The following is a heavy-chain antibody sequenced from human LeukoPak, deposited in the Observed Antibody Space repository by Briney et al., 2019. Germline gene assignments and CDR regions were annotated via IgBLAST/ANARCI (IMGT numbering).Heavy chain of an antibody. CDR2: ISGSGGST. D-gene: IGHD5-18*01. V-gene: IGHV3-23*01. J-gene: IGHJ4*02. Sequence: TGGSLRLSCAASGFTFSSYAMSWFRQAPGKGLEWVSAISGSGGSTYYADSVKGRFTISRDNSKNTLYLQMNSLRAEDTAVYYCAKDCATQLWIFDYWGQGTLVTVSS. CDR1: GFTFSSYA. CDR3: AKDCATQLWIFDY.